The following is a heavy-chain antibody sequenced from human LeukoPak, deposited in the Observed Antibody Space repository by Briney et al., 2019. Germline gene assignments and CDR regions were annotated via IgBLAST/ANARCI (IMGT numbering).Heavy chain of an antibody. V-gene: IGHV1-69*05. D-gene: IGHD4-17*01. CDR3: ARDLDPPLAGYGDYGWFDP. CDR1: GGTFSSYA. J-gene: IGHJ5*02. Sequence: ASVKVSCKASGGTFSSYAISWVRQAPGQGLEWMGRIIPIFGTANYAQKFQGRATITTDESTSTAYMELSSLRSEDTAVYYCARDLDPPLAGYGDYGWFDPWGQGTLVTVSS. CDR2: IIPIFGTA.